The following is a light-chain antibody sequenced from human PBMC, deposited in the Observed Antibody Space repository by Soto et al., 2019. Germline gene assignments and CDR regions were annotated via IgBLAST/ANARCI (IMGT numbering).Light chain of an antibody. CDR2: KAS. Sequence: DIQMTQSPSTLSGSVGDRVTITCRASQTISSWLAWYKQKPGKAPKLLIYKASTLKSGVPSRFSGSGSGTEFTRTSSSLQPDDFATYYCQHYNSHSEAFGQGTKVELK. CDR1: QTISSW. CDR3: QHYNSHSEA. J-gene: IGKJ1*01. V-gene: IGKV1-5*03.